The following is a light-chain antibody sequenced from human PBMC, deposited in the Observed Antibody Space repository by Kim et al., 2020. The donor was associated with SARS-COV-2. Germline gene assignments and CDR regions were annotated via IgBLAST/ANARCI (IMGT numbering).Light chain of an antibody. CDR1: KLGNKY. CDR2: KDS. CDR3: QAWDNTWG. Sequence: SYELTQPPSVSVSPGQTATITCSGDKLGNKYSSWYQQKPGQAPVLVIYKDSKRPSGIPEQFSGSNSGKTATLTITGAQAMDEADYYCQAWDNTWGFGGGT. J-gene: IGLJ3*02. V-gene: IGLV3-1*01.